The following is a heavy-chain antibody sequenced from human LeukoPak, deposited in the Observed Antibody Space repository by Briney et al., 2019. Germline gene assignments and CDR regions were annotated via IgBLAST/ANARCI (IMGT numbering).Heavy chain of an antibody. D-gene: IGHD6-19*01. V-gene: IGHV4-4*07. CDR1: GGSISSYY. J-gene: IGHJ5*02. CDR3: ARDLGSEWLTGYWFDP. CDR2: IYTSGST. Sequence: PSETLSLTCTVSGGSISSYYWSWIRQPAGKGLEWIGRIYTSGSTNYNPSLKSRVTMSVDTSENQFSLKLSSVTAADTAVYYCARDLGSEWLTGYWFDPWGQGTLVTVSS.